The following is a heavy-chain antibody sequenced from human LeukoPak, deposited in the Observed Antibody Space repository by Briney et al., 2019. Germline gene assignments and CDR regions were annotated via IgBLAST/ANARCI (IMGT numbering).Heavy chain of an antibody. V-gene: IGHV4-39*07. D-gene: IGHD6-19*01. J-gene: IGHJ4*02. CDR1: GGSISSSSYY. CDR2: INHSGST. Sequence: PSETLSLTCTVSGGSISSSSYYWSWIRQPPGKGLEWIGEINHSGSTNYNPSLKSRVTISVDTSKNQFSLKLSSVTAADTAVYYCARAYSSGWPRAPLLDYWGQGTLVTVSS. CDR3: ARAYSSGWPRAPLLDY.